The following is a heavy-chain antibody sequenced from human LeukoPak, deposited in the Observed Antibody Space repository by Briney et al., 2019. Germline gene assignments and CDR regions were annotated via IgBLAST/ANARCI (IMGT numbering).Heavy chain of an antibody. D-gene: IGHD3-3*01. Sequence: VASVKVSCKTSGYSFTTYGISWVRQAPGQGLEWMAWISGYNAKGNHAQKLQGRVTMTTDTSTSTAYMELRSLRSDDTAVYYCARVANGYYDFWSGYYTQQDRTGRFDYYYYMDVWGKGTTVTVSS. CDR1: GYSFTTYG. CDR2: ISGYNAKG. V-gene: IGHV1-18*01. J-gene: IGHJ6*03. CDR3: ARVANGYYDFWSGYYTQQDRTGRFDYYYYMDV.